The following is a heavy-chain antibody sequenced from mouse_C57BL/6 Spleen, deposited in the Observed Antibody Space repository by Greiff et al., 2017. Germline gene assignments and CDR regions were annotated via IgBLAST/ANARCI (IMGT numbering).Heavy chain of an antibody. CDR1: GYTFTSYW. CDR3: ARSVGYRNYPWFAY. J-gene: IGHJ3*01. V-gene: IGHV1-55*01. Sequence: VQLQQPGAELVKPGASVKMSCKASGYTFTSYWITWVTQRPGQGLEWIGDIYPGSGSTNYNEKFKSKATLTVDTSSSTAYMQLSSLTSEDSAVYYCARSVGYRNYPWFAYWGQGTLVTVSA. CDR2: IYPGSGST. D-gene: IGHD2-5*01.